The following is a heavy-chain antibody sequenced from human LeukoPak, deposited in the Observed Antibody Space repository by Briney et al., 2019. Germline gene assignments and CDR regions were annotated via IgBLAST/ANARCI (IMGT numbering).Heavy chain of an antibody. Sequence: GGSLNLSGAASGFTFSSYALTGFRQAPGKGWDGFSVISGSGGSTYYADSVKGRFTISRDNSKNTLYLQMNSLRAEDTAVYYCAKDADIVVVTAIIDYWGQGTLVTVSS. CDR3: AKDADIVVVTAIIDY. D-gene: IGHD2-21*02. CDR2: ISGSGGST. V-gene: IGHV3-23*01. CDR1: GFTFSSYA. J-gene: IGHJ4*02.